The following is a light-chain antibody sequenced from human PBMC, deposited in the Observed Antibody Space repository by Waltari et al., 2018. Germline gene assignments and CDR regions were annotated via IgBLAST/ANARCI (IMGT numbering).Light chain of an antibody. V-gene: IGLV2-14*03. CDR1: SSDVGGYNY. Sequence: QSALTQPASVSGSPGQSIPISCPGTSSDVGGYNYISWYQQHPGKAPKLMIYDVSNRPSGVSNRFSGSKSGNTASLTISGLQAEDEADYYCSSYTSSSTLWVFGGGTKLTVL. J-gene: IGLJ3*02. CDR2: DVS. CDR3: SSYTSSSTLWV.